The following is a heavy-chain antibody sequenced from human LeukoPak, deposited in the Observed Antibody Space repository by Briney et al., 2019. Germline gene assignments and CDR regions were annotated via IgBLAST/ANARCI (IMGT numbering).Heavy chain of an antibody. V-gene: IGHV4-34*01. D-gene: IGHD2-2*03. CDR2: INQSGDT. CDR3: ARVLGIAVVAGATEDNYFDS. J-gene: IGHJ4*02. CDR1: GGSFSTHL. Sequence: SETLSLTCGVTGGSFSTHLWAWIRQSPARGLEWIGEINQSGDTDYNPFLKRRVKISIDVSRSQFSLTLTSVTAAATAMYYCARVLGIAVVAGATEDNYFDSWGQGALVTVSS.